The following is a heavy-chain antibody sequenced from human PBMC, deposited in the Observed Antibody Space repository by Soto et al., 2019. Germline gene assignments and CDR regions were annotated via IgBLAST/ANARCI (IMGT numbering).Heavy chain of an antibody. D-gene: IGHD3-3*01. V-gene: IGHV1-2*04. CDR3: ARVGSTIFHFDY. CDR2: INPNSGGT. J-gene: IGHJ4*02. CDR1: GYHVTGYY. Sequence: QVQLVRSGAEVKKPGASVKGSCKASGYHVTGYYMHWVRQAPGQGLEWMGWINPNSGGTNYAQKFQGWVTMTRDTSISTAYMELSRLRSDDTAVYYCARVGSTIFHFDYWGQGTLVTVSS.